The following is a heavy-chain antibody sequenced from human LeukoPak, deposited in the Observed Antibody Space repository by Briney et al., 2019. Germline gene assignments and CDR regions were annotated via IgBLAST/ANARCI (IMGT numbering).Heavy chain of an antibody. CDR3: ARDRYCSGGSCYGWFDP. J-gene: IGHJ5*02. Sequence: PGGSLRLSCAASGFTFSDYYVSWIRQAPGKGLEWVSYISSSSSYTNYADSVKGRFTISRDNAKNSLYLQMNSLRGEDTAVYHCARDRYCSGGSCYGWFDPWGEGTLVTVSS. CDR2: ISSSSSYT. CDR1: GFTFSDYY. V-gene: IGHV3-11*06. D-gene: IGHD2-15*01.